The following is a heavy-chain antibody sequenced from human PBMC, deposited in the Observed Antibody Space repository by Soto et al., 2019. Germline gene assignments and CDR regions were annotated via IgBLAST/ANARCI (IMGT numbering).Heavy chain of an antibody. CDR3: ARDLGYYDSSGRRSAFDI. Sequence: EVQLVESGGGLVKPGGSLRLSCAASGFTFSSYSMNWVRQAPGKGLEWVSSISSSSSYIYYADSVKGRFTISRDNAKNSLYLQMNSRRAEDTAVYYCARDLGYYDSSGRRSAFDIWGQGTMVTVSS. CDR1: GFTFSSYS. J-gene: IGHJ3*02. V-gene: IGHV3-21*01. CDR2: ISSSSSYI. D-gene: IGHD3-22*01.